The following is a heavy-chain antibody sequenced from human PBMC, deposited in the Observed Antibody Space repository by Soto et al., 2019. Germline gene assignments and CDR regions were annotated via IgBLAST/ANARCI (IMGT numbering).Heavy chain of an antibody. V-gene: IGHV4-59*01. Sequence: PSETLSLTCTVSGGSITHDYWSWSRQPRGKGLEWIGYIYYSGITDYNPSLKSRVTISVDTSKDQFSLKLSSVTAADTAVYYCARVYDFWNGYYWFDPWGQGTLVTVSS. J-gene: IGHJ5*02. CDR3: ARVYDFWNGYYWFDP. CDR2: IYYSGIT. CDR1: GGSITHDY. D-gene: IGHD3-3*01.